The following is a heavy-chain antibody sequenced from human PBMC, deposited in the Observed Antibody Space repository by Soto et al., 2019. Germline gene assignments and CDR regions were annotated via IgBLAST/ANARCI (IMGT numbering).Heavy chain of an antibody. CDR1: Y. V-gene: IGHV4-31*02. D-gene: IGHD3-3*01. CDR3: ARLDFRSGYYGGRFDP. CDR2: IYYSGST. J-gene: IGHJ5*02. Sequence: YWSWIRQHPGKGLEWIGYIYYSGSTYYNPSLKSRVTISVDTSKNQFSLKLSSVTASDTAVYYCARLDFRSGYYGGRFDPWGQGTLVNVSS.